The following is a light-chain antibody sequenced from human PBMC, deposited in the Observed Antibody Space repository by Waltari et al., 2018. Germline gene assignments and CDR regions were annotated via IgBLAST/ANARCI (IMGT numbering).Light chain of an antibody. CDR2: SAS. J-gene: IGKJ3*01. Sequence: IQLTQSPSSLSASVGDRVTITCRASQGISSYLAWYQQKPGKAPKLLIYSASTLQSGVPSRFSGIGSGTGFTLTISSLQPEDFATYYCQQLNTYPLTFGPGTKVDIK. V-gene: IGKV1-9*01. CDR1: QGISSY. CDR3: QQLNTYPLT.